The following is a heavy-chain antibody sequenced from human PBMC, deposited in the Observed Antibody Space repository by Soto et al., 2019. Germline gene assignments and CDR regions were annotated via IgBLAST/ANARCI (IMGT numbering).Heavy chain of an antibody. CDR2: IYYSGST. D-gene: IGHD2-2*02. Sequence: QVQLQESGPGLVKPSETLSLTCTVLGGSISSYYWSWVRQPPGKGLEWIGYIYYSGSTNYNPSHKSRVTISVDTSKNQFSLKVSSVTAADTAVYYCARDHIRLTPRRYYYYGMDVWGQGTPVTVSS. CDR1: GGSISSYY. J-gene: IGHJ6*02. V-gene: IGHV4-59*01. CDR3: ARDHIRLTPRRYYYYGMDV.